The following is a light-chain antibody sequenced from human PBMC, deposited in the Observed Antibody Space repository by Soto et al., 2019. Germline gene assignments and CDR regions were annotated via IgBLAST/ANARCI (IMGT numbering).Light chain of an antibody. CDR3: QQYDSYPYT. J-gene: IGKJ2*01. Sequence: DIQMTQSPSTLSASVGDRVTITCRASHNIGSWLAWYQQKPGKAPNLLIYGASSLQSGVPSRFSGSGFGTEFTLTIISLQPDDFATYHCQQYDSYPYTFGQGTKLEIK. CDR2: GAS. V-gene: IGKV1-5*01. CDR1: HNIGSW.